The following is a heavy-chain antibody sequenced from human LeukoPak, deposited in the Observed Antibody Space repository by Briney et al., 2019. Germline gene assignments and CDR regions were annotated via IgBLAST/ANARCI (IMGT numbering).Heavy chain of an antibody. CDR2: IIPILGIA. CDR1: GGTFSSYT. Sequence: VKVSCKASGGTFSSYTISWVRPAPGQGLEWMGRIIPILGIANYAQKFQGRVTITADKSTSTAYMELSSLRSEDTAVYYCWTYYYDSSGYYSDYWGQGTLVAVSS. J-gene: IGHJ4*02. CDR3: WTYYYDSSGYYSDY. V-gene: IGHV1-69*02. D-gene: IGHD3-22*01.